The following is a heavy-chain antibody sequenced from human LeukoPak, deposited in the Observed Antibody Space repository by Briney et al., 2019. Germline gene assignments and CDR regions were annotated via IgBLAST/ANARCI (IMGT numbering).Heavy chain of an antibody. V-gene: IGHV1-69*05. J-gene: IGHJ4*02. CDR3: AREVAVAGFDY. Sequence: SVKVSCKASGGTFSSYAISWARQAPGQGLEWMGGIIPIFGTANYAQEFQGRVTITRDTSASTAYMELSSLRSEDMAVYYCAREVAVAGFDYWGQGTLVTVSS. D-gene: IGHD6-19*01. CDR1: GGTFSSYA. CDR2: IIPIFGTA.